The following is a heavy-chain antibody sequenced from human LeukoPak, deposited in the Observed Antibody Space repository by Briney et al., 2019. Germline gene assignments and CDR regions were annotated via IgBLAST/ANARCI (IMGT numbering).Heavy chain of an antibody. CDR1: GYTFTSYY. CDR2: INPSGGGT. V-gene: IGHV1-46*01. CDR3: ASVYLYGMDV. Sequence: GASVKVSCEASGYTFTSYYMHWVRQAPGQGLEWMGIINPSGGGTKYAQKFQGRVTMTRDTPTNTVYMELSSLRTEDTAVYYCASVYLYGMDVWGQGTTVTVSS. D-gene: IGHD2-8*01. J-gene: IGHJ6*02.